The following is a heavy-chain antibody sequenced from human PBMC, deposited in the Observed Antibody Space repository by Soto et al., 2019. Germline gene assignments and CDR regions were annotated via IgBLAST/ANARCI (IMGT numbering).Heavy chain of an antibody. CDR1: GVTFSSYA. Sequence: EVQLLESGGGLVQPGGSLRLSCAASGVTFSSYAMSWVRQAPGKGLEWVSASSPSGGSTYYADSVKGRFTISRDNSKNTLYRQMNSLRAEDTAVYYCAKDGRYCSGGSCLYYNYYSGMDVWGQGTTVTVPS. CDR3: AKDGRYCSGGSCLYYNYYSGMDV. CDR2: SSPSGGST. J-gene: IGHJ6*02. D-gene: IGHD2-15*01. V-gene: IGHV3-23*01.